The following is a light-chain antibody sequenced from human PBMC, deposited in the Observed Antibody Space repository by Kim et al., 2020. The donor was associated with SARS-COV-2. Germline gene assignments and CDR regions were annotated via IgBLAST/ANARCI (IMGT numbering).Light chain of an antibody. V-gene: IGLV3-1*01. J-gene: IGLJ2*01. CDR1: KLANKY. CDR3: QAWDSAYVV. Sequence: SYELTQSPSVSVSPGQTASIPCSGDKLANKYVCWYQQRPGQSPVLVMYQDTKRPSGIPERFSGSNSGNTATLTISGTQALDEADYYCQAWDSAYVVFGGGTQLTVL. CDR2: QDT.